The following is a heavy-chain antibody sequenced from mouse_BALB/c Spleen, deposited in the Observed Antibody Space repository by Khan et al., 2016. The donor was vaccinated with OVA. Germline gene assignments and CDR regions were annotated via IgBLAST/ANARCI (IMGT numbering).Heavy chain of an antibody. CDR1: GYTFTDYN. CDR2: ITPNNGGT. CDR3: TRGGHGSPFDY. V-gene: IGHV1-18*01. J-gene: IGHJ2*01. Sequence: VQLQQSGPELVKPGASVKIPCKASGYTFTDYNMDWVKQSHGKSLEWIGDITPNNGGTIYNQRFKGKATLTVDKSSSTAYMELRSLTSEDTAGYYWTRGGHGSPFDYWGQGTTLTVSS. D-gene: IGHD1-1*01.